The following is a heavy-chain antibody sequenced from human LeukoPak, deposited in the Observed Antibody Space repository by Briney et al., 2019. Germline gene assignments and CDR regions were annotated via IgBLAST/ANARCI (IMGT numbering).Heavy chain of an antibody. J-gene: IGHJ5*02. CDR1: GFTFSSYA. CDR2: ISGSGGST. CDR3: ARDYFDSSGYYEDCFDP. Sequence: GGSLRLSCAASGFTFSSYAMSWVRQAPGKGLEWVSAISGSGGSTYYADSVKGRFSISRDNYKNTLYLQMSSLRAEDTAVYYCARDYFDSSGYYEDCFDPWGQGTLVTVSS. D-gene: IGHD3-22*01. V-gene: IGHV3-23*01.